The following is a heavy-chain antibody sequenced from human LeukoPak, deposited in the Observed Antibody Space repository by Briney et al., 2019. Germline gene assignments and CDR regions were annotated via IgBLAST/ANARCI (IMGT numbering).Heavy chain of an antibody. J-gene: IGHJ6*04. CDR3: AREGSSSYGMDV. Sequence: GGSLRLCCAASGFTFSSYWMSWVRQAAGKGLEWVANIKQDGSERYYVDSVKGRFTISRDNAKNSLYLQMNSLRAEDTAVYYCAREGSSSYGMDVWGKGTTVTVSS. CDR2: IKQDGSER. CDR1: GFTFSSYW. D-gene: IGHD6-6*01. V-gene: IGHV3-7*03.